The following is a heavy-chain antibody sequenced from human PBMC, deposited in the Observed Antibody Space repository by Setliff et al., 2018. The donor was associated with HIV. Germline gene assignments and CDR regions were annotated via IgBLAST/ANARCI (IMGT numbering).Heavy chain of an antibody. J-gene: IGHJ1*01. CDR3: ARGDMPRVGRGVIFRPTYLQH. V-gene: IGHV4-34*01. CDR2: VNHSGST. D-gene: IGHD3-10*01. CDR1: GGSFSGNY. Sequence: SETLSLTCAVYGGSFSGNYWSWIRQPPGKGLEWIGEVNHSGSTNYNPSLKSRVTISVDTSKNQFSLKLNSVTAADTAVYYCARGDMPRVGRGVIFRPTYLQHWGQGTLVTVSS.